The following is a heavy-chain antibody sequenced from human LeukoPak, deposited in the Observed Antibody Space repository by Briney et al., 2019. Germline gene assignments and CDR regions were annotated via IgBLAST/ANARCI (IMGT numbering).Heavy chain of an antibody. J-gene: IGHJ6*03. CDR2: IKQDGSEK. D-gene: IGHD3-3*01. CDR3: ARDGLRFLEWLLYFHFYYYYYYMDV. V-gene: IGHV3-7*01. Sequence: GGSLRLSCAASGFTFSSYWMSWVRQAPGKGLEWVANIKQDGSEKYYVDSVKGRFTISRDNAKNSLYLQMNSLRAEDTAVYYCARDGLRFLEWLLYFHFYYYYYYMDVWGKGTTVTVSS. CDR1: GFTFSSYW.